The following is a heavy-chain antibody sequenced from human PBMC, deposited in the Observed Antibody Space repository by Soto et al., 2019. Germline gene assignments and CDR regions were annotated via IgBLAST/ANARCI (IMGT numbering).Heavy chain of an antibody. V-gene: IGHV4-34*01. D-gene: IGHD4-17*01. CDR2: INHSGST. Sequence: QVQLQQWGAGLLKPSETLSLTCAVYGGSFSGYYWSWIRQPPGKGLEWIGEINHSGSTNYNPALTPRLTIPADTPNTQSPLHLSSVTAADTAVYYCARSSPYGGTSECCFDYWGQGTLVTVSS. J-gene: IGHJ4*02. CDR1: GGSFSGYY. CDR3: ARSSPYGGTSECCFDY.